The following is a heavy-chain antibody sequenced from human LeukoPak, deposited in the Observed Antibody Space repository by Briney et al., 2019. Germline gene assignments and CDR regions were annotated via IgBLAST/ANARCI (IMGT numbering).Heavy chain of an antibody. CDR1: GGSINSNY. CDR2: IYYSGST. D-gene: IGHD2-21*02. V-gene: IGHV4-59*01. CDR3: ARLSPSYIVVVTAIGGYFDY. Sequence: PSETLSLTCTVSGGSINSNYRSWIRQPPGKGLEWIGYIYYSGSTNYNPSLKSRVTLSVDTSKNQFSLKLSSVTAADTAVYYCARLSPSYIVVVTAIGGYFDYWGQGTLVTVSS. J-gene: IGHJ4*02.